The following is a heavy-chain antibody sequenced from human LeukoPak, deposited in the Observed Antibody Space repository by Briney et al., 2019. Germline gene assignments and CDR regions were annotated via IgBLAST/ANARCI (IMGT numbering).Heavy chain of an antibody. J-gene: IGHJ3*02. CDR3: ARGPYKYDGSGAFDI. V-gene: IGHV4-61*02. CDR2: IYTSGST. Sequence: SETLSLTCTVSGDSISSGDYYWSWIRQPTEKGLEWIGRIYTSGSTNYNPSLKSRVTISVDTSKNQFSLKLTSVTAADTAVYYCARGPYKYDGSGAFDIWGQGTMVTVSS. D-gene: IGHD3-22*01. CDR1: GDSISSGDYY.